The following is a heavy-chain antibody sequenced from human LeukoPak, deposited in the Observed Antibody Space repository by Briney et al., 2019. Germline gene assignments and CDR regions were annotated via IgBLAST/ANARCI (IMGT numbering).Heavy chain of an antibody. CDR2: INHSGRS. CDR1: GASFSGDY. Sequence: SETLSLTCAVSGASFSGDYWSWLRQPPGKGLEWIAEINHSGRSNFNPSLQGRVTISVDTSKNQFSLNLSSVTAADTALYYCARGLYDSGDYYYGIRAYYFDQWGQGTLVTVSS. D-gene: IGHD3-22*01. V-gene: IGHV4-34*01. CDR3: ARGLYDSGDYYYGIRAYYFDQ. J-gene: IGHJ4*02.